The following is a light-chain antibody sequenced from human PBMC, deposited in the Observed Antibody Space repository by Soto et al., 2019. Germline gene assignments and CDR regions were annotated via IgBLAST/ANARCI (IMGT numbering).Light chain of an antibody. V-gene: IGLV2-14*01. J-gene: IGLJ2*01. CDR3: SSYSSTSTPVV. CDR2: EVS. CDR1: SSDIGGYSY. Sequence: QSALTQPASVSGSPGQSITISCTGTSSDIGGYSYVSWYQQHPDKAPKLIIYEVSNRPSGVSNRFSGSKSGDTASLTISGLQAEDEADYSFSSYSSTSTPVVFGGGTKVTVL.